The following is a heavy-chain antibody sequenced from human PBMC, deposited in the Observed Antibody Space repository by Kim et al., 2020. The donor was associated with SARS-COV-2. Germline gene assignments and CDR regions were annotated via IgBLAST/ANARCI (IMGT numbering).Heavy chain of an antibody. V-gene: IGHV3-21*01. Sequence: SVKGRFTISRDNAKNSLYLQMNSLRAEDTAVYYCARVEYCSSTSCYVDYYWGQGTLVTVSS. J-gene: IGHJ4*02. CDR3: ARVEYCSSTSCYVDYY. D-gene: IGHD2-2*01.